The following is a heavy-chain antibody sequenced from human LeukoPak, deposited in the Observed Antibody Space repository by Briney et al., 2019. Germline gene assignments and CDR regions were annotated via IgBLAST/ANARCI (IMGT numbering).Heavy chain of an antibody. J-gene: IGHJ3*02. CDR3: VKDYTRGGNYLNDAFDI. V-gene: IGHV3-30*02. Sequence: PGGSLRLSCAASGFSVSAYGMHWVRQAPGKGLEWIAFIRYDGGNKYYADSVKGRLTISRDNAKNTLYLQMYSLRAEDTAVYYCVKDYTRGGNYLNDAFDIWGPGTMVAVSS. CDR2: IRYDGGNK. D-gene: IGHD1-26*01. CDR1: GFSVSAYG.